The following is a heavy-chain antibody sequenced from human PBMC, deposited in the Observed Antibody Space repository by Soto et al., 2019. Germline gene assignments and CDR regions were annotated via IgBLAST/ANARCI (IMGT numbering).Heavy chain of an antibody. D-gene: IGHD2-15*01. CDR1: GFTFSSYW. CDR2: IKQDGSEK. V-gene: IGHV3-7*01. J-gene: IGHJ6*03. Sequence: GGSLRLSCAASGFTFSSYWMSWVRQAPGKGLEWVANIKQDGSEKYYVDSVKGRFTISRDNAKNSLYLQMNSLRAEDTAVYYCARRRSGDIVVVVAVDYYMDVWGKGTTVTVSS. CDR3: ARRRSGDIVVVVAVDYYMDV.